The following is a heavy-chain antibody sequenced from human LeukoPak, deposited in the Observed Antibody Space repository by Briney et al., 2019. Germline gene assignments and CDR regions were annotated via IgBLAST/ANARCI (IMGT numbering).Heavy chain of an antibody. J-gene: IGHJ4*02. V-gene: IGHV4-30-4*01. Sequence: SQTLSLTCTVSGGSVSSGNYYWTWIRQHPGRGLEWIGYIYYSGNTYYNPSLKSRVTISVDTSKNQFSLKLSSVTAADTAVYYCARDSGDYYDSSGYNKEFDYWGQGTLVTVSS. CDR2: IYYSGNT. CDR3: ARDSGDYYDSSGYNKEFDY. CDR1: GGSVSSGNYY. D-gene: IGHD3-22*01.